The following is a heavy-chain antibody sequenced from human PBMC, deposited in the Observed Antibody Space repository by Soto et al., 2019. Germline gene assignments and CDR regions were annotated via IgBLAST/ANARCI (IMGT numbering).Heavy chain of an antibody. CDR2: ISAYNGNT. D-gene: IGHD3-10*01. V-gene: IGHV1-18*01. Sequence: QVQLVQSGAEVKKPGASVKVSCKASGYTFTSYGISWVRQAPGQGREWMGWISAYNGNTNYAQKLQGRVTMTTDTSTSTAYMELRSLRSDDTAVYYCARDTVLYCSGSYAYYYGMDVWGQGTTVTVSS. J-gene: IGHJ6*02. CDR3: ARDTVLYCSGSYAYYYGMDV. CDR1: GYTFTSYG.